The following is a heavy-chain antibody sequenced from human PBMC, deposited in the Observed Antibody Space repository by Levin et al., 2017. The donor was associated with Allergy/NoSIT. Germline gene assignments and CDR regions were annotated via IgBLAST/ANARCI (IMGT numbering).Heavy chain of an antibody. D-gene: IGHD3-3*01. CDR1: DASVSSASYH. CDR2: IWNSGST. Sequence: GSLRLSCPVSDASVSSASYHWSWIRQPPGRGLEWIGLIWNSGSTNYNPSLKSRVTISADTSKNQFSLRLSSVTAADTAVYYCARRIGFGVVFTFDYWGQGILVTVSS. J-gene: IGHJ4*02. CDR3: ARRIGFGVVFTFDY. V-gene: IGHV4-61*01.